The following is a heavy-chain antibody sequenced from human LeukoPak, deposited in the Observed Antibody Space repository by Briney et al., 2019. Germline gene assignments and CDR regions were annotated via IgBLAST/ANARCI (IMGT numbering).Heavy chain of an antibody. V-gene: IGHV3-23*01. CDR2: ISGSGGGT. CDR1: GFTFSSYA. J-gene: IGHJ4*02. D-gene: IGHD6-19*01. CDR3: AKEHSSGWPNFDS. Sequence: GGSLRLSCAASGFTFSSYAMSWVRQAPGKGLEWVSAISGSGGGTYYADSVKGRFTISRDIPKNTLYLQMNSLRGEDTAVYYCAKEHSSGWPNFDSWGQGTLVTVSS.